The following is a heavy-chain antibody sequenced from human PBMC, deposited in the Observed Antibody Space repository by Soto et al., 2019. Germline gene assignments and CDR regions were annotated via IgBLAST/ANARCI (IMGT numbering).Heavy chain of an antibody. CDR1: GYSFTSYW. D-gene: IGHD6-13*01. V-gene: IGHV5-51*01. CDR3: ARRTPEATSSWYGLRGSPLQRFDP. J-gene: IGHJ5*02. CDR2: IYPGDSDT. Sequence: PGESLKISCKGSGYSFTSYWIGWVRQMPGKGLEWMGIIYPGDSDTRYSPSFQGQVTISADKSISTAYPQWSSLKASDTAMYYCARRTPEATSSWYGLRGSPLQRFDPWGQGTLVTVSS.